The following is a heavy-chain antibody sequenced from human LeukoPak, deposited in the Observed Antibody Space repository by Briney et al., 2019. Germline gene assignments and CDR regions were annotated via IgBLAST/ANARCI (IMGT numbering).Heavy chain of an antibody. J-gene: IGHJ4*02. Sequence: GASVKVSCKASGYTFTGYYMHWVRQAPGQGLEWMGWINPNSGGTNYAQKLQGRVTMTTDTSTSTAYMELRSLRSDDTAVYYCARVNAAMVRGIIITREFDYWGQGTLVTVSS. CDR2: INPNSGGT. V-gene: IGHV1-2*02. CDR3: ARVNAAMVRGIIITREFDY. D-gene: IGHD3-10*01. CDR1: GYTFTGYY.